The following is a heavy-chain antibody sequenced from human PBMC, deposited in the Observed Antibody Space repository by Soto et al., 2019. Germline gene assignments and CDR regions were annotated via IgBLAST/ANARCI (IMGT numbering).Heavy chain of an antibody. V-gene: IGHV4-59*01. CDR1: NGAITNYY. D-gene: IGHD2-2*01. CDR2: IYYTGST. Sequence: QVQLRESGPGLVKPTETLSLTCTVSNGAITNYYWSWIRQPPGKGLEWIGYIYYTGSTNSNPSLMSRATISVDTSKTQFSPKLTSMTAADTAVYYCARGAQASRGDFDSWGPGTLVTVSS. J-gene: IGHJ4*02. CDR3: ARGAQASRGDFDS.